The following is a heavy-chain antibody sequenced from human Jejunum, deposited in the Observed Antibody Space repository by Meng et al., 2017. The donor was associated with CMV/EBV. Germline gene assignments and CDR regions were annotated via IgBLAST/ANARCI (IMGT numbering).Heavy chain of an antibody. D-gene: IGHD3-3*01. Sequence: FIFSDHYMEWVRQAPGKGLKWSGRSRNKANSYTTEYAASVKGRFTISRDEANNSLYLQMSSLKSEDTAVYYCARTAYINSEWYPFDNWGQGTLVTVSS. CDR2: SRNKANSYTT. V-gene: IGHV3-72*01. J-gene: IGHJ4*02. CDR3: ARTAYINSEWYPFDN. CDR1: FIFSDHY.